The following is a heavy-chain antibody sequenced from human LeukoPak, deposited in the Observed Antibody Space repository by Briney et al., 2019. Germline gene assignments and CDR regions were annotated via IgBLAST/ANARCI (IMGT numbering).Heavy chain of an antibody. CDR3: ARGASRVDYGVYYYYYMDV. Sequence: GGSLRLSCAASGFTFSSYSMNWVRQAPGKGLEWVSYISSSSSTIYYADSVKGRFTISRDNAKNSLYLQMNSLRAEDTAVYYCARGASRVDYGVYYYYYMDVWGKGTTVTVSS. CDR1: GFTFSSYS. V-gene: IGHV3-48*01. CDR2: ISSSSSTI. J-gene: IGHJ6*03. D-gene: IGHD4-17*01.